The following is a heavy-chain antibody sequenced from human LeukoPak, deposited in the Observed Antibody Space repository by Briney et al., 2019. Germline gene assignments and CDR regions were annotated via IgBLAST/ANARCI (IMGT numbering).Heavy chain of an antibody. CDR1: GFTFSDYA. V-gene: IGHV3-23*01. J-gene: IGHJ5*02. Sequence: GGSLRLSCAASGFTFSDYAMSWVRQAPGKGLEWVSTASYYVGKQYHADSVRGRFTVSRDNSRNTVSLQMSSLRAEDTAVYYCARGGVGAPSWFDPWGQGTLVTVSS. CDR3: ARGGVGAPSWFDP. D-gene: IGHD1-26*01. CDR2: ASYYVGKQ.